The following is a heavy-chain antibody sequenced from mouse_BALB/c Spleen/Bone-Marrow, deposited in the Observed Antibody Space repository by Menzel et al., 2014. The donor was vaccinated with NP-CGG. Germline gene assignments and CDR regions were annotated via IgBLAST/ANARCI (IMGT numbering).Heavy chain of an antibody. CDR1: GFTFSSFG. Sequence: DVMLVESGGGLVQPGGSRKLSCAASGFTFSSFGMHWVRQAPEKGLEWVAYISSGSSTIYYADTVKGRFIISRDNPRNSLFLQRTSLRSEDTAMYYCTRKGALITHYYAMDYWGQGTSVTVSS. CDR3: TRKGALITHYYAMDY. J-gene: IGHJ4*01. D-gene: IGHD2-4*01. V-gene: IGHV5-17*02. CDR2: ISSGSSTI.